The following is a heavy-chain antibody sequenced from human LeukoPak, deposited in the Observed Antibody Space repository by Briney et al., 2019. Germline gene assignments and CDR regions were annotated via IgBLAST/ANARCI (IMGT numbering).Heavy chain of an antibody. CDR2: IRYDGSNK. CDR3: AKDQIAAFDY. J-gene: IGHJ4*02. V-gene: IGHV3-30*02. Sequence: GGSLRLSCAASGFTFSSYGMHWVRQAPGKGLEWVAFIRYDGSNKYYADSVKGRFTISRDNSENTLYLQMNSLRAEDTAVYYCAKDQIAAFDYWGQGTLVTVSS. CDR1: GFTFSSYG. D-gene: IGHD6-6*01.